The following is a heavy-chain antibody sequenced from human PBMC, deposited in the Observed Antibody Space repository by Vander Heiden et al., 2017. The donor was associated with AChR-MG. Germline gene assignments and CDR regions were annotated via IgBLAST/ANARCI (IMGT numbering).Heavy chain of an antibody. CDR2: ISWNSGAV. D-gene: IGHD3-16*01. V-gene: IGHV3-9*01. J-gene: IGHJ6*02. Sequence: EVQLVESGGGLVVPGRSLRLSCVGSGFSFDDYAMHWVRQVPGKGLEWVSSISWNSGAVDYADAVRGRFTISRDSAKNSLYLEMHSLRAEDTALYYCAKDIRGARDYFGMDVWGQGTTVTVSS. CDR1: GFSFDDYA. CDR3: AKDIRGARDYFGMDV.